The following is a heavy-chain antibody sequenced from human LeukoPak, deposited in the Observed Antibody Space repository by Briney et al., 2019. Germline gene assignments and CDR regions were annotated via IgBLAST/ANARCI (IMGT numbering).Heavy chain of an antibody. D-gene: IGHD2/OR15-2a*01. CDR2: IKQDGSEK. V-gene: IGHV3-7*01. J-gene: IGHJ6*03. Sequence: GGSLRLSCAASGFTFSSYWMSWVRQAPGKGLEWVANIKQDGSEKYYIDSVKGRFTISRDNAKNSLYLQMNSLRAEDAAVYYCARVRREMKRSLGRITEYSYYYYMDVWGKGTTVTVSS. CDR3: ARVRREMKRSLGRITEYSYYYYMDV. CDR1: GFTFSSYW.